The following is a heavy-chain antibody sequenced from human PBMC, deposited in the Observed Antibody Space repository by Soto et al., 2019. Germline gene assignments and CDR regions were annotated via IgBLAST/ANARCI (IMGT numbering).Heavy chain of an antibody. V-gene: IGHV3-21*01. CDR3: ARECTARPIAYVLDV. D-gene: IGHD2-2*01. CDR1: GFTFSNYS. J-gene: IGHJ6*02. CDR2: ISSRSDI. Sequence: GGSLRLSCVGSGFTFSNYSINWVRQAPGKGLEWVSSISSRSDIYYADSVKGRFTISRDNAKNSVSLQMNSMRAEDTAVYYCARECTARPIAYVLDVWGQGTTVTVSS.